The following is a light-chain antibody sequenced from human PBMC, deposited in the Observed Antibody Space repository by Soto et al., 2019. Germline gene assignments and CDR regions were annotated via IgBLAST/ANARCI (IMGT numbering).Light chain of an antibody. J-gene: IGKJ5*01. CDR1: QDIGGY. V-gene: IGKV1D-12*01. Sequence: DIQVTQSPSSVSASVGDRVTITCRASQDIGGYLAWYQHKPGRTPELLIHGASRLQSGVPARFSGSGSGTDFTLSINSLQPEDFATYYCQQAYSFPITFGQGTRLDI. CDR2: GAS. CDR3: QQAYSFPIT.